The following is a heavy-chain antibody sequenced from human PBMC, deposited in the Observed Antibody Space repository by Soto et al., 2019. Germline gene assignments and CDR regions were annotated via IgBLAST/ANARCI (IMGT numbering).Heavy chain of an antibody. CDR3: ARFGWLRNVAFDI. CDR1: GDSMSNYY. Sequence: XXTLSLTCTVSGDSMSNYYWGWILQPPGKGLEWIGYISYSGSANYNPSLKSRVTISVDTSKNHFSLKLSSVNAADTAVYYCARFGWLRNVAFDIWGRGTMVTVSS. D-gene: IGHD5-12*01. J-gene: IGHJ3*02. CDR2: ISYSGSA. V-gene: IGHV4-59*01.